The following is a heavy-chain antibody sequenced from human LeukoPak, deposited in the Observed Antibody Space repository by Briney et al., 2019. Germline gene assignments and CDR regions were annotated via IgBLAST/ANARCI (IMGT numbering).Heavy chain of an antibody. J-gene: IGHJ4*02. CDR3: AKDLKMTNYFDY. Sequence: GGSLRLSCAASGFTFASYAMTWVRQAPGKGLEWVSAISGSGGSTYYADSVKGRFTISRDNSKNTLYLQMNSLRAEDTAVYYCAKDLKMTNYFDYWGQGTLVTVSS. CDR1: GFTFASYA. V-gene: IGHV3-23*01. D-gene: IGHD5-24*01. CDR2: ISGSGGST.